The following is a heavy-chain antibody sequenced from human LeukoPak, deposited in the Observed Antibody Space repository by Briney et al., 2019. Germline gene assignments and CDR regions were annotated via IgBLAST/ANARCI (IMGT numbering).Heavy chain of an antibody. D-gene: IGHD5-18*01. CDR3: ARLGYSYGGDDYFDY. CDR2: IYPGDSDT. J-gene: IGHJ4*02. Sequence: GESLKISCKGSGYSFTSYWIGWVRQMPGKGLEWMGIIYPGDSDTRYSPSFQGQVTISADKSISTAYLQWSSLKASDTAMYCCARLGYSYGGDDYFDYWGQGTLVTVSS. CDR1: GYSFTSYW. V-gene: IGHV5-51*01.